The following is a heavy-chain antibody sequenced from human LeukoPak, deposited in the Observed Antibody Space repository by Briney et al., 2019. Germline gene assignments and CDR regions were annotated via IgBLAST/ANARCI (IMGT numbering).Heavy chain of an antibody. D-gene: IGHD6-19*01. J-gene: IGHJ5*02. Sequence: ASVKVSCKASGGTFNRYAISWVRQTPGQGLEWMGGFIPIVGTANYAQKFQGRVTITADESTSTAYMELSSLRSEDTAVYYCARNQWLVASRSRWFDPWGQGTLVTVSS. CDR2: FIPIVGTA. V-gene: IGHV1-69*13. CDR1: GGTFNRYA. CDR3: ARNQWLVASRSRWFDP.